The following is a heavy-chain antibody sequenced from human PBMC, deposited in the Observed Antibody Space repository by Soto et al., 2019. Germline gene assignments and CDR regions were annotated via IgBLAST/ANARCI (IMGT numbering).Heavy chain of an antibody. CDR2: IIPILGIA. D-gene: IGHD6-13*01. Sequence: QVQLVQSGAEVKKPGSSVKVSCKASGGTFSSYTISWVRQAPGQGLEWMGRIIPILGIANYAQKFQGRVXIXAVXSTSTAYMELSSLRSEDTAVYYCARGIAAAGTSDYWGQGTLVTVSS. CDR3: ARGIAAAGTSDY. CDR1: GGTFSSYT. J-gene: IGHJ4*02. V-gene: IGHV1-69*02.